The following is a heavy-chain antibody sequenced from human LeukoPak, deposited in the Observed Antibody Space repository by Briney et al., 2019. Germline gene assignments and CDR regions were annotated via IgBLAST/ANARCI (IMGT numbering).Heavy chain of an antibody. CDR1: GFTFSSYS. J-gene: IGHJ3*02. V-gene: IGHV3-30*02. CDR3: AKKTILGATVDAFDI. D-gene: IGHD1-26*01. Sequence: PGGSLRLSCAASGFTFSSYSMNWVRQAPGKGLEWVASIRYDGFNKYYADSLKGRFTISRDNSKNTLYLQMNSLRAEDTAVYYCAKKTILGATVDAFDIWGQGTMVIVSS. CDR2: IRYDGFNK.